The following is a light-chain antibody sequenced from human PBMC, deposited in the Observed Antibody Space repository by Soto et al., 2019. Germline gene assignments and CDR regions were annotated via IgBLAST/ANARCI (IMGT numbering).Light chain of an antibody. V-gene: IGKV3-20*01. CDR1: QSVSSSY. CDR2: GAS. Sequence: EIVLTQSPGTLSLSPGERATLSCRASQSVSSSYLAWYQQKPGQAPRLLIYGASSRATGIPDRFSGSGSGTDFTLTISRLEPEDFAVYYCQQYGSSQGLWTFGQGTKVDIK. J-gene: IGKJ1*01. CDR3: QQYGSSQGLWT.